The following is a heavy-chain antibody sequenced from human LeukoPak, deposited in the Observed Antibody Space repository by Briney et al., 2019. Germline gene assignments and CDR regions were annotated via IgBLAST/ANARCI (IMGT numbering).Heavy chain of an antibody. CDR1: GGSISSYY. CDR3: ARHRNSIVGATQIDY. D-gene: IGHD1-26*01. Sequence: SETLSLTCTVSGGSISSYYWSWIRQPPGKGLEWIGYIYYSGSTNYNPSLKSRVTISVDTSENQFSLKLSSVTAADTAVYYCARHRNSIVGATQIDYWGQGTLVTVSS. V-gene: IGHV4-59*08. J-gene: IGHJ4*02. CDR2: IYYSGST.